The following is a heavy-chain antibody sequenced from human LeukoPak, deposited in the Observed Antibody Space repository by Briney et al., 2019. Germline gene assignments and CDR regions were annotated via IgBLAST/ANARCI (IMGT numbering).Heavy chain of an antibody. CDR2: IYHSGST. Sequence: SETLSLTCAVYGGSFSGYYWSWIRQPPGKGLEWIGEIYHSGSTNYNPSLKSRVTISVDTSKNQFSLKLSSVTAADTAVYYCARKEGGQLVNTRRWFDPWGQGTLVTVSS. CDR3: ARKEGGQLVNTRRWFDP. J-gene: IGHJ5*02. D-gene: IGHD6-13*01. V-gene: IGHV4-34*01. CDR1: GGSFSGYY.